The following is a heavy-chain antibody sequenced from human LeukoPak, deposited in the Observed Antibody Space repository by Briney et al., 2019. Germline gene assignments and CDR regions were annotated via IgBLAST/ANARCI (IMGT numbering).Heavy chain of an antibody. CDR1: GFTFSSYA. D-gene: IGHD2-2*01. CDR2: MSGNGDNT. Sequence: GGSLRLSCAASGFTFSSYAMSWVRQAPGKGLEWVSAMSGNGDNTYYADSVKGRFTISRDNSKNTLYLQMNSLRAEDTAVYYCARDSCSSTSCYRIGMDVWGQGTTVTVSS. CDR3: ARDSCSSTSCYRIGMDV. J-gene: IGHJ6*02. V-gene: IGHV3-23*01.